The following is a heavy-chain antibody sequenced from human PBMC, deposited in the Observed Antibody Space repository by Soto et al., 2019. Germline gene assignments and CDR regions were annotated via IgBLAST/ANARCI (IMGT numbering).Heavy chain of an antibody. Sequence: SETLSLTCPVSGGSISSYYWSWIRQAPGKGLDWIGYIHSSGYTNYNPSLKSRVVMSIDTSKNLFSLKLSSVTAADTAVYYCAKKSAAFWLDPWGQGTLVTVSS. CDR3: AKKSAAFWLDP. CDR1: GGSISSYY. CDR2: IHSSGYT. J-gene: IGHJ5*02. D-gene: IGHD6-25*01. V-gene: IGHV4-59*01.